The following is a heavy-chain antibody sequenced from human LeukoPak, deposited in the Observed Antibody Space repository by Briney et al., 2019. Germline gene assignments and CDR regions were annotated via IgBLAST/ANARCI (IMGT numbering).Heavy chain of an antibody. Sequence: GGSLRLSCAASGFTFSSYAMSWVRQAPGQGLEWVSAISGSGGSTYYADSVKGRFTISRDNSKNTLYLQMNSLRAEDTAVYHCAKDAGYSYGYSDYWGQGTLVTVSS. CDR3: AKDAGYSYGYSDY. J-gene: IGHJ4*02. CDR2: ISGSGGST. D-gene: IGHD5-18*01. CDR1: GFTFSSYA. V-gene: IGHV3-23*01.